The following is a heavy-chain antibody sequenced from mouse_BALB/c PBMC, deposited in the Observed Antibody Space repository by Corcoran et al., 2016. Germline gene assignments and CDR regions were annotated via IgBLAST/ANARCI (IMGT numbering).Heavy chain of an antibody. CDR2: INTYTGEP. J-gene: IGHJ4*01. Sequence: QIQFVQSGPELKKHGETVKISCKASGYTFTNYGMNWVKQAPGKGLKWMGWINTYTGEPTYADDFKGRFAFSLETSASTAYLQINNLKNEDMATYFCAREPYAMYYWGQGTSVTVSS. CDR3: AREPYAMYY. V-gene: IGHV9-1*02. CDR1: GYTFTNYG.